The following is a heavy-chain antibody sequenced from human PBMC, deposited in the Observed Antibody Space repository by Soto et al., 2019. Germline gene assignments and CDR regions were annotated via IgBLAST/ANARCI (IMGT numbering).Heavy chain of an antibody. J-gene: IGHJ2*01. CDR1: GGTFSNYP. CDR2: IIPIFGTV. D-gene: IGHD5-12*01. CDR3: ARGNHRWLQLWYFDL. Sequence: QVQLVQSGAEVKKPGSSVKVSCKASGGTFSNYPISWVRQAPGQGLEWMGGIIPIFGTVNYAQKFQGRVTITADECTSTDYMELSSLRSEDTAVYYCARGNHRWLQLWYFDLWGRGTLVTVSS. V-gene: IGHV1-69*12.